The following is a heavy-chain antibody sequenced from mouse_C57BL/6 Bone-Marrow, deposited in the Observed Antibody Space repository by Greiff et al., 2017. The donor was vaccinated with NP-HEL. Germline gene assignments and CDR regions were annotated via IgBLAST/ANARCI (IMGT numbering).Heavy chain of an antibody. Sequence: VQLQQPGAELVMPGASVKLSCKASGYTFTSYWMHWVKQRPGQGLEWIGEIDPSDSYTNYNQKFKGKSTLTVDKSSSTAYMQLSSLTSEDSAVYYCARSGSGYPAWFAYWGQGTLVTVSA. CDR3: ARSGSGYPAWFAY. CDR2: IDPSDSYT. V-gene: IGHV1-69*01. D-gene: IGHD3-2*02. CDR1: GYTFTSYW. J-gene: IGHJ3*01.